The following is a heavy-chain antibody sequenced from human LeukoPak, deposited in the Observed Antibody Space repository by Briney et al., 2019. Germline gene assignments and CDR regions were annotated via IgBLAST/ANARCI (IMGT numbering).Heavy chain of an antibody. CDR1: GGSISSYY. D-gene: IGHD6-13*01. CDR2: IYYSGST. J-gene: IGHJ4*02. Sequence: SETLSLTCTVSGGSISSYYWSWIRQPPGKGLEWIGYIYYSGSTYYNPSLKSRVTISVDTSKNQFSLKLSPVTAADTAVYYCARLKYSSSSDYWGQGTLVTVSS. V-gene: IGHV4-59*08. CDR3: ARLKYSSSSDY.